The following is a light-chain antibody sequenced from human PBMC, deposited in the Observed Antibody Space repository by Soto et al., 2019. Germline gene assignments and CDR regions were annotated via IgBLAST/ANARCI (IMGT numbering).Light chain of an antibody. Sequence: EVELTQSPGTLSLSPGERATLSCRASQSVSSSHLAWYQQKRGQAPRLLIYDTSTRATGIPDRFSGSGSGTDFTLTISSLEPEDFAVYYCQQRSNWPPITFGQGTRLEIK. V-gene: IGKV3D-20*02. CDR3: QQRSNWPPIT. CDR1: QSVSSSH. CDR2: DTS. J-gene: IGKJ5*01.